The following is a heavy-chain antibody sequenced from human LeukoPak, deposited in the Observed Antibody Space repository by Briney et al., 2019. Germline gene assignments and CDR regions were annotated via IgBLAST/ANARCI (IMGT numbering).Heavy chain of an antibody. CDR3: ARVKVVVVPAAMQGYYYYYGMDV. J-gene: IGHJ6*02. CDR1: GESFSGYY. Sequence: PSETLSLTCAVYGESFSGYYWSWIRQPPGKGLEWIGEINHSGSTNYNPSLKSRVTISVDTSKNQFSLKLSSVTAADTAVYYCARVKVVVVPAAMQGYYYYYGMDVWGQGTTVTVSS. CDR2: INHSGST. V-gene: IGHV4-34*01. D-gene: IGHD2-2*01.